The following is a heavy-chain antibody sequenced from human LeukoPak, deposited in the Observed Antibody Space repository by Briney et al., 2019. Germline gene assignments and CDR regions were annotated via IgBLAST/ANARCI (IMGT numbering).Heavy chain of an antibody. Sequence: GASVTVSCKASGYTFTSYYMHWVRQAPGQGLEWMGLINPTGGSTGYAQKFQGRVTMTRDMSTSTDYMVLSSLRSEDTAIYYCARDNSVGDNAWWFDPWGQGTLVTVSS. CDR2: INPTGGST. J-gene: IGHJ5*02. CDR1: GYTFTSYY. CDR3: ARDNSVGDNAWWFDP. V-gene: IGHV1-46*01. D-gene: IGHD1-26*01.